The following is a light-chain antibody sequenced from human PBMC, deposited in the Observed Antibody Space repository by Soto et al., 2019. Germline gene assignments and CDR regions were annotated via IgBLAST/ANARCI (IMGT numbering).Light chain of an antibody. V-gene: IGLV2-14*01. J-gene: IGLJ2*01. CDR1: NSDVRSSNY. CDR3: ASYTTFNTLV. CDR2: EVS. Sequence: QSALTQPASVSGSPGQSITISCTGTNSDVRSSNYVSWYQQHPDRAPELLIYEVSNRPSGISERFSGSKFRNTASLTISGLQAGDEGFYFCASYTTFNTLVFGGGTKVTVL.